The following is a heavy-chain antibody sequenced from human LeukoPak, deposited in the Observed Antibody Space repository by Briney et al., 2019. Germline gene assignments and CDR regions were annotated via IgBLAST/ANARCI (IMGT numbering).Heavy chain of an antibody. CDR3: ARDEAHWGGSSWFTLDY. D-gene: IGHD6-13*01. CDR2: ISGHNGST. CDR1: GYTFTNYG. J-gene: IGHJ4*02. Sequence: GASVKVSCKASGYTFTNYGLSWVRQVPGQGLEWMGWISGHNGSTNYIQTLQGRVTMTTDTSTSTAYMELRSLRSDDTAVYYCARDEAHWGGSSWFTLDYWGQGTLVTVSS. V-gene: IGHV1-18*01.